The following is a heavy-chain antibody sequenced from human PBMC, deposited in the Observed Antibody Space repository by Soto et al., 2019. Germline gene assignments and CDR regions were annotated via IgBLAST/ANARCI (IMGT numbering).Heavy chain of an antibody. V-gene: IGHV1-18*01. D-gene: IGHD1-1*01. CDR2: ISAHNGNT. CDR1: GYIFTTYG. Sequence: QVHLVQSGAEVKKPGASVKVSCKGSGYIFTTYGITWVRQAPGQGLEWMGWISAHNGNTNYAQKLQGRVTVTRDTSTSTAYREVRNLRSGDTAVYYCARGRYGDYWGQGALVTVSS. J-gene: IGHJ4*02. CDR3: ARGRYGDY.